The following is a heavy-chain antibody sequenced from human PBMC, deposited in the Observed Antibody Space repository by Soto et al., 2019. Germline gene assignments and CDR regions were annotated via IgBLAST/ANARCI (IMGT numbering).Heavy chain of an antibody. J-gene: IGHJ6*02. V-gene: IGHV3-23*01. Sequence: LRLSCAASGFTFSSYAMSWVRQAPGKGLEWVSAISGSGGSTYYADSVKGRFTISRDNSKNTLYLQMNSLRAEDTAVYYCAKDSYDFWSSSGEYGMDVWGQGTTVTVSS. CDR3: AKDSYDFWSSSGEYGMDV. CDR1: GFTFSSYA. D-gene: IGHD3-3*01. CDR2: ISGSGGST.